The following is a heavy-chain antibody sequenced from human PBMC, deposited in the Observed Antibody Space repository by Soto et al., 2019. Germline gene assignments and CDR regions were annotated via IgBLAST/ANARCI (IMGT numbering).Heavy chain of an antibody. D-gene: IGHD3-3*01. Sequence: ASVKVSCKASGYTFTSYAMHWVRQAPGQRLEWMGWINAGNGNTKYSQKFQGRITITRDTSASTAYMELSSLRSEDTAVYYCERVDPLVEWLLFFDYWGQGTLVNVSS. CDR3: ERVDPLVEWLLFFDY. CDR2: INAGNGNT. V-gene: IGHV1-3*01. CDR1: GYTFTSYA. J-gene: IGHJ4*02.